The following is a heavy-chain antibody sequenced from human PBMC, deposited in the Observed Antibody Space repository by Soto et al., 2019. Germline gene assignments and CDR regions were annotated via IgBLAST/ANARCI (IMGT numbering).Heavy chain of an antibody. CDR2: INPSDGDT. CDR1: GYTFTGSY. CDR3: ARSPYDYETLTGRHYYYMAV. J-gene: IGHJ6*03. V-gene: IGHV1-46*03. Sequence: GASVKVSCKASGYTFTGSYIQWVRQAPGQGLEWMGMINPSDGDTKYAQSFQGRVTMTRDTSTSTVYMELNSVRSEDTAMYYCARSPYDYETLTGRHYYYMAVWGKGTTVTVSS. D-gene: IGHD3-9*01.